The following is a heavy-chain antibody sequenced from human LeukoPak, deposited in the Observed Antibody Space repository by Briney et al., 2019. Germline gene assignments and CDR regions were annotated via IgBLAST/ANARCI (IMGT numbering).Heavy chain of an antibody. CDR3: AKSSLIAAGSYYFDY. CDR1: GFTFDDYA. V-gene: IGHV3-9*01. J-gene: IGHJ4*02. CDR2: ISWNSGSI. D-gene: IGHD6-13*01. Sequence: GGSLRLSCAASGFTFDDYAMHWVLQAPGKGLEWVSGISWNSGSIGYADSVKGRFTISRDNAKNSLYLQMNSLRAEDTALYYCAKSSLIAAGSYYFDYWGQGTLVTASS.